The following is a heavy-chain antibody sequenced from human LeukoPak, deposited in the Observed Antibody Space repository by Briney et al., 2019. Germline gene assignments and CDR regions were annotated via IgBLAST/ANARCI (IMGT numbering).Heavy chain of an antibody. V-gene: IGHV3-21*01. D-gene: IGHD3-16*01. Sequence: GGSLRLSCAAPGFTLSSYSMNWVRQAPGKGLEWVSSISSSSSYIYYADSVKGRFTISRDNAKNSLYLQMNSLRAEDTAVYYCARDLGNGGRNRYYFDYWGQGTLVTVSS. CDR3: ARDLGNGGRNRYYFDY. CDR2: ISSSSSYI. CDR1: GFTLSSYS. J-gene: IGHJ4*02.